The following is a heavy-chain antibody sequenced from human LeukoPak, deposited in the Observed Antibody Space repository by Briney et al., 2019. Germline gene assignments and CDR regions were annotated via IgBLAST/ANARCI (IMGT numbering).Heavy chain of an antibody. V-gene: IGHV3-48*04. CDR1: GFVFSRDN. D-gene: IGHD3-16*01. J-gene: IGHJ4*02. Sequence: QPGGSLRLSCIASGFVFSRDNMNWVRQAPGKGLEWVAHISETIYYADSVQGRFTISRDNAKNSLYPQMSNLRVDDTAMYYCVREVGRPKTFYFDSWGRGTPVTVSS. CDR3: VREVGRPKTFYFDS. CDR2: ISETI.